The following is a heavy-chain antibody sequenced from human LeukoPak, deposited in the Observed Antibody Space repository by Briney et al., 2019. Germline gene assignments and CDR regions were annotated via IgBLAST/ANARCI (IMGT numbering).Heavy chain of an antibody. CDR3: ARHIVRYCSGSRCFPYYFDS. Sequence: LGESLKISCKGSGYSFTSYWIDWVRQMPGKGLEWMGVIYPGDSDTRYSPSFQGQVTISADKSINTAYLQWSSLKASDTAMYYCARHIVRYCSGSRCFPYYFDSWGQGTLVTVSS. CDR2: IYPGDSDT. CDR1: GYSFTSYW. J-gene: IGHJ4*02. D-gene: IGHD2-15*01. V-gene: IGHV5-51*01.